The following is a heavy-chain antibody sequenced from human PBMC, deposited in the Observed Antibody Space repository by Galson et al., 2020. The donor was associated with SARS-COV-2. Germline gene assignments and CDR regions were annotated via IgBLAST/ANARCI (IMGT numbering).Heavy chain of an antibody. Sequence: SETLSLTCTVSGGSISSAGYYCSWIRQPAGQGLEWIGRIYTTGSTNYNPSLKSRVTISVDTSKNQFSLELSSVTAADTAVYYCARSYYDDVWGSYLRDWGQGTLVTVSS. CDR3: ARSYYDDVWGSYLRD. D-gene: IGHD3-16*02. J-gene: IGHJ4*02. CDR2: IYTTGST. CDR1: GGSISSAGYY. V-gene: IGHV4-61*02.